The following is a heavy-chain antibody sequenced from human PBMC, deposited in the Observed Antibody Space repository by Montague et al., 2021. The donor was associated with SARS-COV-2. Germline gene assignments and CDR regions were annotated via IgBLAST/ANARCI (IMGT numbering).Heavy chain of an antibody. Sequence: SETLSLTCNVSGDSITSIIYYWGWIRQPPGKGLEWIASIFYTGTIYYNPSLQCRVTMSLDTSKSQFSLNLTSVTAADTSVYFCARNPTTVTTVLWGQGTLVTVSS. CDR1: GDSITSIIYY. CDR2: IFYTGTI. D-gene: IGHD4-17*01. CDR3: ARNPTTVTTVL. J-gene: IGHJ4*02. V-gene: IGHV4-39*01.